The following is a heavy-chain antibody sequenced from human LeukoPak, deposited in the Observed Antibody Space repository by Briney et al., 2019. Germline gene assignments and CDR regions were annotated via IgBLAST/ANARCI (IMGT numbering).Heavy chain of an antibody. Sequence: SVKVSCKASGGTFSSYAISWVRQAPGQGLEWMGGIIPIFGTANYAQKFQGRVTITADESTSTAYMELRSLRSDDTAVYYCAIDSSGWLSGMDVWGQGTTVTVSS. CDR2: IIPIFGTA. CDR3: AIDSSGWLSGMDV. J-gene: IGHJ6*02. CDR1: GGTFSSYA. V-gene: IGHV1-69*13. D-gene: IGHD6-19*01.